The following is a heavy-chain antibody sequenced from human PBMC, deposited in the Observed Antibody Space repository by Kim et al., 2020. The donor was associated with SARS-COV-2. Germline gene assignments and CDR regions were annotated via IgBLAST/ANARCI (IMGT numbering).Heavy chain of an antibody. V-gene: IGHV1-69*13. Sequence: SVKVSCKASGGTFSSYAISWVRQAPGQGLEWMGGIIPIFGTANYAQKFQGRVTITADESTSTAYMELSSLRSEDTAVYYCASGLTCSGGSCPNYWGQGTLVTVSS. CDR1: GGTFSSYA. CDR3: ASGLTCSGGSCPNY. D-gene: IGHD2-15*01. CDR2: IIPIFGTA. J-gene: IGHJ4*02.